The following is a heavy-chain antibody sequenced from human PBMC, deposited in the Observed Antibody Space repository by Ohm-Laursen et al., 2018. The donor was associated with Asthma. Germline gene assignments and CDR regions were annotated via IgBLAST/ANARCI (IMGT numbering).Heavy chain of an antibody. V-gene: IGHV1-3*01. D-gene: IGHD1-14*01. CDR2: IDAGRDNT. Sequence: ASVKVSCNASGYTFTGYYMHWVRQAPGQRLEWMGWIDAGRDNTKYSQKFQGRVTISRDTSAGTAYMELTSLTSEDTAVYYCARGRNRSYFDYWGQGTLVTVSS. CDR3: ARGRNRSYFDY. J-gene: IGHJ4*02. CDR1: GYTFTGYY.